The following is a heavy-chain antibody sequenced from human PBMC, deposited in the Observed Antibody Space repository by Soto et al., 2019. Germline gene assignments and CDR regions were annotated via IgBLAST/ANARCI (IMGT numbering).Heavy chain of an antibody. CDR1: GFTFSSYG. CDR2: IGTAGDT. Sequence: GGSLRLSFAASGFTFSSYGMHWVRQATGKGLEWVSAIGTAGDTYYPGSVKGRFTISRENAKNSLYLQMSSLRAEDTAVYYCARDKGGSGSSWFDPWGQGTLVTVSS. CDR3: ARDKGGSGSSWFDP. J-gene: IGHJ5*02. D-gene: IGHD3-10*01. V-gene: IGHV3-13*01.